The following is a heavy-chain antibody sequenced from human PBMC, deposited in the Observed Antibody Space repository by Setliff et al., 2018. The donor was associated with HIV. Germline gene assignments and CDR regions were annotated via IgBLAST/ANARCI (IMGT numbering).Heavy chain of an antibody. V-gene: IGHV4-39*01. J-gene: IGHJ4*02. CDR2: IYHSGGT. Sequence: SETLSLTCTVSGGSISSTNYFWGWIRQPPGKGLEWIGTIYHSGGTDYNPSLRSRVTISVDTSTNQFSLNLASVTAADTAVYYCTRRFEKWLAFDYWGQGTLVTVSS. D-gene: IGHD6-19*01. CDR3: TRRFEKWLAFDY. CDR1: GGSISSTNYF.